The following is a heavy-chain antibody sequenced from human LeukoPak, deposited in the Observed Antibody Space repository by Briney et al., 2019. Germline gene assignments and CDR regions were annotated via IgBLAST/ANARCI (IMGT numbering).Heavy chain of an antibody. CDR1: GFTFSSYA. D-gene: IGHD6-6*01. V-gene: IGHV3-23*01. Sequence: PGGSLRLSCAASGFTFSSYAMSWVRQAPGKGLEWVSAITGSGGSTYHADSVRGRFTISRDSSKETLYLQIDSLRVEDTAVYYCAKGSSSSRPYYLDYWGQGTLVTVPS. CDR3: AKGSSSSRPYYLDY. CDR2: ITGSGGST. J-gene: IGHJ4*02.